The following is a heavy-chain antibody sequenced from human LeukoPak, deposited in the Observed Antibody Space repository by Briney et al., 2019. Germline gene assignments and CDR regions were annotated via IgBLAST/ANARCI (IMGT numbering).Heavy chain of an antibody. V-gene: IGHV4-61*10. CDR2: IYYSGST. CDR1: GGSISSGSYY. Sequence: SQTLSLTCTVSGGSISSGSYYWSWIRQPAGKGLEWIGYIYYSGSTNYNPSLKSRVTISVDTSKNQFSLKLSSVTAADTAVYYCARASRYYYEDYWGQGTLVTVSS. CDR3: ARASRYYYEDY. D-gene: IGHD3-22*01. J-gene: IGHJ4*02.